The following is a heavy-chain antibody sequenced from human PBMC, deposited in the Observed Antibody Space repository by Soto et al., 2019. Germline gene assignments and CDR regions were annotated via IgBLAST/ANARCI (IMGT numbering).Heavy chain of an antibody. D-gene: IGHD6-19*01. CDR2: VSHDGRNT. CDR3: AKGGRQWLVTSDFNY. CDR1: GFTFSDYA. V-gene: IGHV3-30*18. Sequence: VQLVESGGGVVQPGRSLRLSCAASGFTFSDYAMQWVRQAPGKGLEWVAVVSHDGRNTHYADSVKGRFTLSRDSSKKTVSLEITRLRAEATALYYCAKGGRQWLVTSDFNYWGQGALVTVSS. J-gene: IGHJ4*02.